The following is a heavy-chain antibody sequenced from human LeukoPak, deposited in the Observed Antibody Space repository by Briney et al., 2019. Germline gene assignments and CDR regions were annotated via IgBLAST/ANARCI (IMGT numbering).Heavy chain of an antibody. V-gene: IGHV4-59*01. CDR3: AREIYGSGSYYMDV. CDR1: GGSISSYY. J-gene: IGHJ6*03. CDR2: IYYSGST. Sequence: PSETLSLTCTVSGGSISSYYWSWLRQPPGKGLEWIGYIYYSGSTNYNPSLKSRVTISVDMSKNQFSLKLSSVTAADTAVYYCAREIYGSGSYYMDVWGKGTTVTISS. D-gene: IGHD3-10*01.